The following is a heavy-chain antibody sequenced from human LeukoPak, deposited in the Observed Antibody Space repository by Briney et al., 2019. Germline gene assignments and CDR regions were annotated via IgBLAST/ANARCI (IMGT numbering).Heavy chain of an antibody. V-gene: IGHV1-8*01. CDR1: GYTFTSYD. CDR2: MNPNSGNT. Sequence: ASVKVSCKASGYTFTSYDINWVRQATGQGLEWMGWMNPNSGNTGYAQKFQGRVTMTRNTSISTAYMGLSSLRSEDTAVYYCARDLAVAGNPYYYGMDVWGQGTTVTVSS. CDR3: ARDLAVAGNPYYYGMDV. D-gene: IGHD6-19*01. J-gene: IGHJ6*02.